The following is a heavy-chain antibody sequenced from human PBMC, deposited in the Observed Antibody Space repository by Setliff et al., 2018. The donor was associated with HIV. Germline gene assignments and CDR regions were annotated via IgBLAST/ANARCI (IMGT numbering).Heavy chain of an antibody. Sequence: PSETLSLTCTVSGDSISSGTYYWSWIRQPAGKGLEWIGRIYISGSTSYNPSLKSRVTISVDTSKNQFSLKLSSVTAADTAMYYCAGDYIRSDNNWFDPWGQGILVTVSS. D-gene: IGHD4-17*01. CDR2: IYISGST. CDR1: GDSISSGTYY. J-gene: IGHJ5*02. CDR3: AGDYIRSDNNWFDP. V-gene: IGHV4-61*02.